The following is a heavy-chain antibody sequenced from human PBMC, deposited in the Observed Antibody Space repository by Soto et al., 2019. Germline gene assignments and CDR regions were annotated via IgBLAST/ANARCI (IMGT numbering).Heavy chain of an antibody. V-gene: IGHV3-30*18. CDR3: AKDRTAMASYYYYGMDV. D-gene: IGHD5-18*01. CDR2: ISYDGSNK. J-gene: IGHJ6*02. CDR1: GFTFSIYG. Sequence: AGGSLRLSCAASGFTFSIYGMHWVRHAPGKGLEWVAVISYDGSNKYYADSVKGRFTISRDNSKNTLYLQMNSLRAEDTAVYYCAKDRTAMASYYYYGMDVWGQGTTVTVSS.